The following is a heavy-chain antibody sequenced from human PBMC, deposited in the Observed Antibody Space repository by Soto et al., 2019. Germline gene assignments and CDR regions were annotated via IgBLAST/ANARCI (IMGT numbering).Heavy chain of an antibody. J-gene: IGHJ4*02. V-gene: IGHV3-74*03. CDR1: GFPFSSYW. CDR3: ARILATVNMLPGY. Sequence: EVQLVESGGDLVSPGGALRLSCAASGFPFSSYWMHWVRQVPGKGLAWVARINSGGSSTAYADSVKGRFIISRDNAKNTLLLHLLSLTSEETAVYFCARILATVNMLPGYWGEGTLVTASS. CDR2: INSGGSST. D-gene: IGHD3-10*02.